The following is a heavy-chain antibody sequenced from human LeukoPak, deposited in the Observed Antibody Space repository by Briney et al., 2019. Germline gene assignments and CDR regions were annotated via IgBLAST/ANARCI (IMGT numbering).Heavy chain of an antibody. CDR1: GYTFTGYY. V-gene: IGHV1-2*06. Sequence: GALVKVSCKASGYTFTGYYMHWVRQAPGEGLEWMGRINPNSGGTNYAQKFQGRVTMTRDTSISTAYMELSRLRSDDTAVYYCARDSYYYDSSGCYYYFDYWGQGTLVTVSS. D-gene: IGHD3-22*01. CDR3: ARDSYYYDSSGCYYYFDY. J-gene: IGHJ4*02. CDR2: INPNSGGT.